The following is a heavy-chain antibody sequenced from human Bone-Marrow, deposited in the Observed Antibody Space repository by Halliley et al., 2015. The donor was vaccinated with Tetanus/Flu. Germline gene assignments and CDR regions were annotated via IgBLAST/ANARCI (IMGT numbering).Heavy chain of an antibody. J-gene: IGHJ4*02. V-gene: IGHV4-59*12. CDR2: IRYRGRT. CDR3: ARLLDIDSWPLDN. Sequence: GWIGYIRYRGRTSYNPSLNNRVTISIDTSNHKVSLKLRSVTAADTAVYYCARLLDIDSWPLDNWGQGAPVTVSS. D-gene: IGHD3-9*01.